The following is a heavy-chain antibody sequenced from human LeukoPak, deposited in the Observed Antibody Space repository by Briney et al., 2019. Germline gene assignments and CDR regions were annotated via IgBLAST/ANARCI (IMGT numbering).Heavy chain of an antibody. V-gene: IGHV4-59*01. CDR3: ARGNKRFGSGYYLPDY. Sequence: PSETLSLTCTVSGGSISSYYWSWIRQPPGKGLEWIGYIYYSGSTNYNPSLKSRVTISVDTSKNQFSLKLSSVTAADTAVYYCARGNKRFGSGYYLPDYWGQGPLVTVS. J-gene: IGHJ4*02. CDR1: GGSISSYY. D-gene: IGHD3-3*02. CDR2: IYYSGST.